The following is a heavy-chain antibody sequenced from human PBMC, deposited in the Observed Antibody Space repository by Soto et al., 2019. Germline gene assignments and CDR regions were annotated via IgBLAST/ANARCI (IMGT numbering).Heavy chain of an antibody. D-gene: IGHD3-22*01. J-gene: IGHJ4*02. CDR3: ATDQSPYYYDSSGYDY. V-gene: IGHV1-24*01. Sequence: ASVKVSCKASGYTFTNNDVSSVRQATGQGLEWMGGFDPGDGDTGYAQKFQGRVTMTEDTSTDTAYMELSSLRSEDTAVYYCATDQSPYYYDSSGYDYWGQGTLVTVSS. CDR1: GYTFTNN. CDR2: FDPGDGDT.